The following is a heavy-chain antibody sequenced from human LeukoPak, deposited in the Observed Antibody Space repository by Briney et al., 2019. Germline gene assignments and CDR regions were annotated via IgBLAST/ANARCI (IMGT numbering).Heavy chain of an antibody. J-gene: IGHJ4*02. CDR1: GFTFSGSA. Sequence: GGSLKLSCAASGFTFSGSAMHWVRQASGKGLEWVGRIRSKANSYATAYAASVKGRFTISRDDSKNTAYLQMNSLKTEDTAVYYCAKQLGYCSDGSCYFPYWGQGTLVTVPS. D-gene: IGHD2-15*01. CDR3: AKQLGYCSDGSCYFPY. V-gene: IGHV3-73*01. CDR2: IRSKANSYAT.